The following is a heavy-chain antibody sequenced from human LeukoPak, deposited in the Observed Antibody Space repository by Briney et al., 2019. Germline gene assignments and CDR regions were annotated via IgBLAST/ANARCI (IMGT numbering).Heavy chain of an antibody. CDR2: INPNSGGT. J-gene: IGHJ5*02. CDR1: GYTFTGYY. CDR3: ARHVSSCDFWSVYGCIHP. V-gene: IGHV1-2*02. Sequence: ASVKVSCEASGYTFTGYYMHWVRQAPAQGLEGMGWINPNSGGTNYAQKFQGRVAMTRDTSISTAYMELSRLRSDDTAVYYCARHVSSCDFWSVYGCIHPWGQGPVVTVSS. D-gene: IGHD3-3*01.